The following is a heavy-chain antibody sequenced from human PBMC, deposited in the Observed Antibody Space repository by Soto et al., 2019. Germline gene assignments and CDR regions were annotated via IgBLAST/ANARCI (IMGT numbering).Heavy chain of an antibody. CDR2: INHSGST. Sequence: SSETLSLTCAVYGGSFSGYYWSWIRQPPGKGLEWIGEINHSGSTNYNPSLKSRVTISVDTSKNQFSLKLSSVTAADTAVYYCASLFAGGGSYSLGYYYYYGMDVWGQGTTVTVSS. CDR1: GGSFSGYY. CDR3: ASLFAGGGSYSLGYYYYYGMDV. V-gene: IGHV4-34*01. J-gene: IGHJ6*02. D-gene: IGHD1-26*01.